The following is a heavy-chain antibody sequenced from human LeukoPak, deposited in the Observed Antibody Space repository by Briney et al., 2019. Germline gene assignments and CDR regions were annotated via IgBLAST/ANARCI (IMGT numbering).Heavy chain of an antibody. Sequence: KSSETLSLTCTVSGGSISSYYWSWIRQPPGKGLEWIGYIYYSGSTNYNPSLKSRVTISVDTSKNQFSLKLSSVTAADTAVYYCARDSNCSGGSCYQGAFDYWGQGTLVTVSS. V-gene: IGHV4-59*01. CDR1: GGSISSYY. CDR2: IYYSGST. CDR3: ARDSNCSGGSCYQGAFDY. D-gene: IGHD2-15*01. J-gene: IGHJ4*02.